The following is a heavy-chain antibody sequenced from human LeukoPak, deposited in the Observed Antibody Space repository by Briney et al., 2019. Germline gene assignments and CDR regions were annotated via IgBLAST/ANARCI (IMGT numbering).Heavy chain of an antibody. CDR3: ARDSRRDTAMVTIRALDY. CDR2: ISSNGGST. CDR1: GFTFSSYA. J-gene: IGHJ4*02. Sequence: GGSLRLSCAASGFTFSSYAMHWVRQAPGKGLEYVSAISSNGGSTYYANSVKGRFTISRDNSKNTPYLQMGSLRAEDMAVYYCARDSRRDTAMVTIRALDYWGQGTLVTVSS. V-gene: IGHV3-64*01. D-gene: IGHD5-18*01.